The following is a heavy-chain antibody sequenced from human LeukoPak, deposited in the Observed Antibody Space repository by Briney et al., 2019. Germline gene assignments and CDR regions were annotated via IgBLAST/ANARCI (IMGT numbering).Heavy chain of an antibody. D-gene: IGHD3-3*01. CDR3: ARVDYDFWKPHPNDAFDI. J-gene: IGHJ3*02. V-gene: IGHV1-18*01. CDR1: GYTFTSYG. CDR2: ISAYNGNT. Sequence: ASVKVSCKASGYTFTSYGISWVRQAPGQGLEWMGWISAYNGNTNYVQKLQGRVTMTTDTSTSTAYMELRSLRSDDTAVYYCARVDYDFWKPHPNDAFDIWGQGTMVTVSS.